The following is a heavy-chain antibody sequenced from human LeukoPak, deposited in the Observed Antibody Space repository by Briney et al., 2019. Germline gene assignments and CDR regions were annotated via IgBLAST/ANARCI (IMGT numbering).Heavy chain of an antibody. J-gene: IGHJ4*02. D-gene: IGHD6-25*01. CDR3: AGGADPGSFDY. CDR1: GFTFSSYG. Sequence: PGGTLRLSCAASGFTFSSYGMSWVRQAPGKGPEWVSVIYSGGSTYYADSVKGRFTISRDNSKNTLYLQMNSLRAEDTAVYYCAGGADPGSFDYWGQGTLVTVSS. V-gene: IGHV3-53*01. CDR2: IYSGGST.